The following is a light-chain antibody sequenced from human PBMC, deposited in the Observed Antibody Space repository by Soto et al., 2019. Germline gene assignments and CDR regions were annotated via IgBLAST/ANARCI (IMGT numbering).Light chain of an antibody. V-gene: IGKV3-15*01. Sequence: EIVMTQSPATLSVSPGEGATLSYRASQRVHSDLAWYQQKPGQAPRLLIYDASTRATGIPARFSGSGSGTEFTLTINSLQSEDFAVYYCQQYTNRPPLTFGGGNKVEIK. CDR1: QRVHSD. CDR2: DAS. J-gene: IGKJ4*01. CDR3: QQYTNRPPLT.